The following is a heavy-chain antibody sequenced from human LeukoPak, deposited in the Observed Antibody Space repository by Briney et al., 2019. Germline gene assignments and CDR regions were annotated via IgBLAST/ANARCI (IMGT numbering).Heavy chain of an antibody. CDR3: ARDSYYDSSGSDAFDI. CDR2: IIPILGIA. CDR1: GGTFSSYA. D-gene: IGHD3-22*01. Sequence: SVTVSCKASGGTFSSYAISWVRQAPGQGLEWMGRIIPILGIANYAQKFQGRVTITADKYTSTAYMELSSLRSDDTAVYYCARDSYYDSSGSDAFDIWGQGTMVTVSS. J-gene: IGHJ3*02. V-gene: IGHV1-69*04.